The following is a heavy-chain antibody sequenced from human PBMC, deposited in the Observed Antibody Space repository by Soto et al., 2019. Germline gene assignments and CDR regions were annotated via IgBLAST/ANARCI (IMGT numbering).Heavy chain of an antibody. CDR2: SRNKTKGCTT. J-gene: IGHJ4*02. Sequence: GGSLRLSCAGSGFTFSDHYMDWVRQAPGKGLEWVGRSRNKTKGCTTEYAASVKGRFTMSSDESKNSLYLQMNSLKMEDTAVYYCARVMVLVAGTSHHYYFDYWGQGILVTVSS. D-gene: IGHD6-19*01. CDR3: ARVMVLVAGTSHHYYFDY. CDR1: GFTFSDHY. V-gene: IGHV3-72*01.